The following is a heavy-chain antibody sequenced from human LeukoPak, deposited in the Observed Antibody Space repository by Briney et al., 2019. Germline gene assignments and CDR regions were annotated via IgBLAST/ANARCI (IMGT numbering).Heavy chain of an antibody. D-gene: IGHD2-2*01. CDR3: AREGVVPAAGNYYYYMDV. Sequence: GSLRLSCAASGFTFSSYGMHWVRQAPGKGLEWVAVISYDGSNKYYADSVKGRFTISRDNSKNTLYLQMNSLRAEDTAVYYCAREGVVPAAGNYYYYMDVWGKGTTVTVSS. CDR1: GFTFSSYG. J-gene: IGHJ6*03. CDR2: ISYDGSNK. V-gene: IGHV3-30*19.